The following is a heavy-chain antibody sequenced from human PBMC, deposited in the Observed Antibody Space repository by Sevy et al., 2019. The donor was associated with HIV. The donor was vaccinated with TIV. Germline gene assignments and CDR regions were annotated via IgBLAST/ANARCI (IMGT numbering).Heavy chain of an antibody. CDR3: ARDRGGQQLVKYKWFDP. CDR1: GGSISSSNW. CDR2: IYHSGST. D-gene: IGHD6-13*01. J-gene: IGHJ5*02. Sequence: SETLSLTCAVSGGSISSSNWWSWVRQPPGKGLEWIGEIYHSGSTNYNPSLKSRVTISVDKSKNQYALKLRYVTAADTAVYYCARDRGGQQLVKYKWFDPWGQGTLVTVSS. V-gene: IGHV4-4*02.